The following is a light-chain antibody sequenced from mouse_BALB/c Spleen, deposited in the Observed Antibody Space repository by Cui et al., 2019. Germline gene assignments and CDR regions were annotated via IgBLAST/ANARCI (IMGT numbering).Light chain of an antibody. Sequence: QIVLTKSPASMSASLGEEITLTCSASSSVSYMHWYQQKSGTSPKLLIYSTSNLASGVPSRFSGSGSGTFYSLTISSVEAEDAADYYCHQWSSYPWTFGGGTKLEIK. CDR3: HQWSSYPWT. CDR1: SSVSY. J-gene: IGKJ1*01. V-gene: IGKV4-80*01. CDR2: STS.